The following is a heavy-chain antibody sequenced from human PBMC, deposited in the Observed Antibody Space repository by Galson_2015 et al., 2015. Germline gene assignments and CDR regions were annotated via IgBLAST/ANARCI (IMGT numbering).Heavy chain of an antibody. Sequence: PALVKPTQPLTLTCSFSGFSLDTREMSVAWVRQPPGKALEWLARIDWEDDKYYSPSLKTRLTISKDTSKNQVVLTMTDMDPVDTATYYCARTNYESSAHISRNYYYYFMDVWGKGTRVTVSS. CDR2: IDWEDDK. CDR1: GFSLDTREMS. D-gene: IGHD3-22*01. CDR3: ARTNYESSAHISRNYYYYFMDV. V-gene: IGHV2-70*18. J-gene: IGHJ6*03.